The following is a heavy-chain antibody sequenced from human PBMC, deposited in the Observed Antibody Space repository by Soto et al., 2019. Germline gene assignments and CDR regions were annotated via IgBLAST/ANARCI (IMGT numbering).Heavy chain of an antibody. CDR1: G. Sequence: GLHWVRPDKGKGLEWVAVISYDGSSPNYADSVEGRFTISSDNAKNTLYLQMNSLRVEDTAVYYCARERIAGSGSCDNWGQGTLVTLSS. V-gene: IGHV3-30*12. CDR2: ISYDGSSP. CDR3: ARERIAGSGSCDN. D-gene: IGHD3-10*01. J-gene: IGHJ4*02.